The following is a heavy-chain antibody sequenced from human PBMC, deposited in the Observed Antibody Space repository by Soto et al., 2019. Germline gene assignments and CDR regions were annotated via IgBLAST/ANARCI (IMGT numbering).Heavy chain of an antibody. Sequence: QAQLVQSGAEVKKPGASVKVSCKASGYTFYSHSISWVRQAPGQGLEWMGRINGDYGNTQYAQKFLGRVTMTTDTSTTTVYMELTNLRSDDTAVYYCARCIQGDYYYGMDVWGQGTTVTVSS. D-gene: IGHD5-18*01. CDR2: INGDYGNT. CDR3: ARCIQGDYYYGMDV. V-gene: IGHV1-18*01. J-gene: IGHJ6*02. CDR1: GYTFYSHS.